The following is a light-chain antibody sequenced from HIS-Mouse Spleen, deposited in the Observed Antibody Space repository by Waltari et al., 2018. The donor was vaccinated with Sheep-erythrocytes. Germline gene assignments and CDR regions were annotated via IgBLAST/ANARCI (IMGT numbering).Light chain of an antibody. CDR2: DVS. CDR1: SSDVGGYNY. Sequence: QSALTQPRSVSGSPGQSVTISCTGTSSDVGGYNYVSWYQQHPGKAPKLMSYDVSKRPPGVPYRFSGSKSGRTASLTISGLQAEDEADYYCCSYAGSYNHVFATGTKVTVL. V-gene: IGLV2-11*01. J-gene: IGLJ1*01. CDR3: CSYAGSYNHV.